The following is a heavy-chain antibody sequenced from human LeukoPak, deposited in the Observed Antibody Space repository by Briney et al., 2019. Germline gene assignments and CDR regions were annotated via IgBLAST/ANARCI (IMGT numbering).Heavy chain of an antibody. CDR3: ARDLRSVLRFLEWSDMGYFDY. CDR1: GGSISSYY. J-gene: IGHJ4*02. V-gene: IGHV4-34*01. CDR2: INHSGST. D-gene: IGHD3-3*01. Sequence: SETLSHTCTVSGGSISSYYWSWIRQPPGKGLEWIGEINHSGSTNYNPSLKSRVTISVDTSKNQFSLKLSSVTAADTAVYYCARDLRSVLRFLEWSDMGYFDYWGQGTLVTVSS.